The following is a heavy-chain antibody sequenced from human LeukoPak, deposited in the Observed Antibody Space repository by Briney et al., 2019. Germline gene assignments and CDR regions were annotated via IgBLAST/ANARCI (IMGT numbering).Heavy chain of an antibody. CDR3: ARGRGSYYDFWSGPRALDV. V-gene: IGHV4-34*01. CDR1: GGSFSGYY. J-gene: IGHJ6*04. CDR2: INHSGST. D-gene: IGHD3-3*01. Sequence: SETLSLTCAVYGGSFSGYYWSWIRQPPGKGLEWIGEINHSGSTNYNPSLKSRVTISVDTSKNQFSLKLSSATAADTAVYYCARGRGSYYDFWSGPRALDVWGKGTTVTVSS.